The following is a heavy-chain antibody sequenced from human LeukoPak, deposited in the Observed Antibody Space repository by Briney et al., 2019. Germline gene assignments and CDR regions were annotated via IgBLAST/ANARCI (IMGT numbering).Heavy chain of an antibody. CDR2: IYYSGST. CDR3: ARGARSIATADSGLFDY. V-gene: IGHV4-59*01. J-gene: IGHJ4*02. CDR1: GGSISSYY. Sequence: SETLSLTCTVSGGSISSYYWSWIRQPPGKGLEWIGYIYYSGSTNYNPSLKSRVTISVDTSKNQSSLKLSSVTAADTAVYYCARGARSIATADSGLFDYWGQGTLVTVSS. D-gene: IGHD6-13*01.